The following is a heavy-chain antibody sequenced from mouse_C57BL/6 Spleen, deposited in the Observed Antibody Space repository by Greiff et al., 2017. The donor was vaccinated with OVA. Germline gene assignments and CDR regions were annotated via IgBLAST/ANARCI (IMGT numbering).Heavy chain of an antibody. D-gene: IGHD1-1*01. CDR1: GYTFTSYW. CDR3: ARYRVDAMDY. CDR2: IHPNSGST. Sequence: QVQLKQPGAELVKPGASVKLSCKASGYTFTSYWMHWVKQRPGQGLEWIGMIHPNSGSTNYNEKFKSKATLTVDKSSSTAYMQLSSLTSEDSAVYYCARYRVDAMDYWGQGTSVTVSS. V-gene: IGHV1-64*01. J-gene: IGHJ4*01.